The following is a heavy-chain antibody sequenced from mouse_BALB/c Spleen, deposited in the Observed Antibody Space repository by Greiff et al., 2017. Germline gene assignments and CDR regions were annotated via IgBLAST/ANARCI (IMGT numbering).Heavy chain of an antibody. Sequence: EVQVVESGGGLVQPGGSLKLSCAASGFTFSSYGMSWVRQTPDKRLELVATINSNGGSTYYPDSVKGRFTISRDNAKNTLYLQMSSLKSEDTAMYYCARVWDDYDGGYYFDYWGQGTTLPVSS. CDR1: GFTFSSYG. CDR2: INSNGGST. D-gene: IGHD2-4*01. CDR3: ARVWDDYDGGYYFDY. J-gene: IGHJ2*01. V-gene: IGHV5-6-3*01.